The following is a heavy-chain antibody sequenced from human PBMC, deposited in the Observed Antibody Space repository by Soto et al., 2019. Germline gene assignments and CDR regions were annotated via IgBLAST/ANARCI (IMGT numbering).Heavy chain of an antibody. CDR3: AGGTGQNYGNLDY. Sequence: GGSLRLSCAASGLTFSSYGMHWVRQAPGKGLEWVAIIWYDGSNKYYADSVRGRYTISRDNSRNTLYLQMDSLRAEDTAVYYCAGGTGQNYGNLDYWGQGTVVTVSS. V-gene: IGHV3-33*01. CDR2: IWYDGSNK. J-gene: IGHJ4*02. D-gene: IGHD3-10*01. CDR1: GLTFSSYG.